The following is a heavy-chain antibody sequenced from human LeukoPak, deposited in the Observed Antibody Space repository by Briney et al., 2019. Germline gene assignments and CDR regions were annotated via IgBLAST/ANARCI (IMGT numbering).Heavy chain of an antibody. D-gene: IGHD3-22*01. CDR1: GFTFSSYA. J-gene: IGHJ5*02. CDR3: AKKVNYYDTSDPGGWFDP. V-gene: IGHV3-23*01. CDR2: ISGSGGST. Sequence: GGSLRLSCAASGFTFSSYAMSWVRQAPGKGLEWVSAISGSGGSTYSADSVKGRLTISRDNSKNTLYLQMNSLRAEDTAVYFCAKKVNYYDTSDPGGWFDPWGQGTLVTVSS.